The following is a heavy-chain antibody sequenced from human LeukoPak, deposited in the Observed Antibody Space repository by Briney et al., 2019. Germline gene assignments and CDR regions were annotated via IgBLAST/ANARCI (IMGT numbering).Heavy chain of an antibody. CDR1: GGSISSYY. CDR2: IYTSGST. J-gene: IGHJ4*02. V-gene: IGHV4-4*07. CDR3: ARSGYYDFWSGYYTQDFDY. D-gene: IGHD3-3*01. Sequence: SETLSLTCTVSGGSISSYYWSWLRQPAGKGLEWLGRIYTSGSTNYNASLKSRVTMSVDTSKNQFSLKLSSVTAADTAVYYCARSGYYDFWSGYYTQDFDYWGQGTLATVSS.